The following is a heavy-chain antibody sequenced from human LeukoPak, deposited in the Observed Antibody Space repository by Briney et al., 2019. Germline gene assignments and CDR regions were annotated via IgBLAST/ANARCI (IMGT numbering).Heavy chain of an antibody. V-gene: IGHV4-34*01. CDR1: GGSFSGYY. CDR2: INHSGST. D-gene: IGHD6-19*01. Sequence: PSETLSLTCAVYGGSFSGYYWSWIRQPPGKGLEWIGEINHSGSTNDNPSLKSRVTISVDTSKNQFSLKLSSVTAADTAVYYCARAKYSSGWLKRYYYGMDVWGQGTTVTVSS. J-gene: IGHJ6*02. CDR3: ARAKYSSGWLKRYYYGMDV.